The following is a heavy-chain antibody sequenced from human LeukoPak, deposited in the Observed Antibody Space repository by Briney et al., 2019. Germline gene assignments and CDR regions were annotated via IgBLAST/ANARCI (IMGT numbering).Heavy chain of an antibody. D-gene: IGHD3-22*01. Sequence: GGSLRLSCAASGFTFSSYEMNWVRQAPGKGLEWVSYISSSGSTIYYADSVKGRFTISRDNAKNSLYLQMNSLRAEDTAVYYCARAPWDYYDSSAVAEYFQHWGQGTLVTVSS. CDR2: ISSSGSTI. V-gene: IGHV3-48*03. CDR3: ARAPWDYYDSSAVAEYFQH. J-gene: IGHJ1*01. CDR1: GFTFSSYE.